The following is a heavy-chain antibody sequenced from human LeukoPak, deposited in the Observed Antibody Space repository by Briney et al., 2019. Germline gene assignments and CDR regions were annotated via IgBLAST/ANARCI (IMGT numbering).Heavy chain of an antibody. CDR2: INHSGST. CDR3: ARDRGGYCSGGSCSSAVTDY. J-gene: IGHJ4*02. D-gene: IGHD2-15*01. CDR1: GGSFSGYY. Sequence: SETLSLTCAVYGGSFSGYYWSWIRQPPGKGLEWIGEINHSGSTNYNPSLKSRVTISVDTSKNQFSLKLSSVTAADTAVYYCARDRGGYCSGGSCSSAVTDYWGQVTLVTVSS. V-gene: IGHV4-34*01.